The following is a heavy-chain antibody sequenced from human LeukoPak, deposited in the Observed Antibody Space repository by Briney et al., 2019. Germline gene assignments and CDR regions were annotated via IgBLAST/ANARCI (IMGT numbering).Heavy chain of an antibody. V-gene: IGHV4-59*06. CDR3: ARDTMARGMAWFDP. D-gene: IGHD3-10*01. Sequence: PSETLSLTCTVSGGSFRSYYWSWIRQPPGKGLEWIGYIYYSGSTYYNPSLESRVTISVDTSKNQFSLKLSSVTAADTAVYYCARDTMARGMAWFDPWGQGTLVTVSS. CDR2: IYYSGST. J-gene: IGHJ5*02. CDR1: GGSFRSYY.